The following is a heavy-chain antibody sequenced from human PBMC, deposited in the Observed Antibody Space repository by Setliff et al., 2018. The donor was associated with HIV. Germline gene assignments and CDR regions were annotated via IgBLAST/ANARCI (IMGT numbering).Heavy chain of an antibody. Sequence: GGSLRLSCASSGFTFSSYAMTWVRQAPGKGLEWVSSISSSGGYILYADSVKGRFTISRDNAKNSLYLQMNKLRVEDTAVYYCARVAHHTVVVTAIRQAPRPNAFDMWGQGTTVTVSS. D-gene: IGHD2-21*02. CDR2: ISSSGGYI. V-gene: IGHV3-21*01. CDR3: ARVAHHTVVVTAIRQAPRPNAFDM. J-gene: IGHJ3*02. CDR1: GFTFSSYA.